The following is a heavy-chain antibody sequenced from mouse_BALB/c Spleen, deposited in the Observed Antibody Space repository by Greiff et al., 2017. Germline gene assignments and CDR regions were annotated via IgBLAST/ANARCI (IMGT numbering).Heavy chain of an antibody. CDR3: ASSGYASWFAY. CDR2: INPNNGGT. J-gene: IGHJ3*01. CDR1: GYSFTGYF. V-gene: IGHV1-20*01. Sequence: VQLQQSGPELVKPGASVKISCKASGYSFTGYFMNWVKQSHGKSLEWIGGINPNNGGTSYNQKFKGKATLTVDKSSSTAYMELRSLTSEDSAVYYCASSGYASWFAYWGQGTLVTVSA. D-gene: IGHD3-1*01.